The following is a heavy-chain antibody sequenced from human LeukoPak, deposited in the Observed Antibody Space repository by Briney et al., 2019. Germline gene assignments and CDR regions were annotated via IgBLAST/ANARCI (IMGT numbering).Heavy chain of an antibody. J-gene: IGHJ5*02. D-gene: IGHD3-22*01. CDR2: INTNTGNP. Sequence: AASVNVSCKASGYTFTSYAMNWVRQAPGQGREGMGWINTNTGNPTYAQGFTGRFVFSLDTSVSTAYLQISSLKAEDTAVYYCAGGYYYDSSWYFGPWFDPWGQGTLVTVSS. CDR1: GYTFTSYA. V-gene: IGHV7-4-1*02. CDR3: AGGYYYDSSWYFGPWFDP.